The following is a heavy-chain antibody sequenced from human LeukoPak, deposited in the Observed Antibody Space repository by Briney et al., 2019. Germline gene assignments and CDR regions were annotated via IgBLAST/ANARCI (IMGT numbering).Heavy chain of an antibody. J-gene: IGHJ4*02. V-gene: IGHV1-2*02. D-gene: IGHD3-10*01. CDR1: GYTFTGYY. CDR2: INPNSGGT. Sequence: GASVKVSCKASGYTFTGYYMHWVRQAPGQGLEWMGWINPNSGGTNYAQKFQGRVTMTRDTSISTAYMELSRLRSDDAAVYYCAREFLGKGYFDYWGQGTLVTVSS. CDR3: AREFLGKGYFDY.